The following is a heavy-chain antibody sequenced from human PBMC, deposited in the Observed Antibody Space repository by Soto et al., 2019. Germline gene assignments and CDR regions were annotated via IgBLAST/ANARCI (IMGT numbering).Heavy chain of an antibody. CDR2: IYYSGST. CDR1: GGSISSYY. D-gene: IGHD2-15*01. V-gene: IGHV4-59*12. CDR3: ARVLRYCSGGSCYYYYYYYMDV. Sequence: SETLSLTCTVSGGSISSYYWSWIRQPPGKGLEWIGYIYYSGSTNYNPSLKSRVTISVDTSKNQFSLKLSSVTAADTAVYYCARVLRYCSGGSCYYYYYYYMDVWGKGTTVTVSS. J-gene: IGHJ6*03.